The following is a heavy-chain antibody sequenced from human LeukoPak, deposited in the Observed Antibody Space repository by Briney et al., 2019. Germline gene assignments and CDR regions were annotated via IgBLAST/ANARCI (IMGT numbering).Heavy chain of an antibody. D-gene: IGHD3-10*01. CDR3: VRDEYGSESY. CDR1: GFTFSNYW. CDR2: INSDGSRT. Sequence: GGSLRLSCAASGFTFSNYWMHWVRQAPGKGLVWVSRINSDGSRTTYADSVKGRFTISRGNAKNTLYLQMNSLRAEDTAVYYCVRDEYGSESYWGQGTLVTVSS. V-gene: IGHV3-74*01. J-gene: IGHJ4*02.